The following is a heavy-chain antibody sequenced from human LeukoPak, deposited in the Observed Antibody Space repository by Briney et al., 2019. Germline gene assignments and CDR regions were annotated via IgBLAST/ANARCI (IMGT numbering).Heavy chain of an antibody. Sequence: ASVKVSCKASGYTFTSYYMHWVRQAPGQGLEWMGIINPSGGSTSYAQKFQGRVTMTRDTSTSTVYMELSSLRSEDTAMYYCARHQVEYDSSGYYGELSPWGQGTLVTVSS. J-gene: IGHJ5*02. V-gene: IGHV1-46*01. D-gene: IGHD3-22*01. CDR3: ARHQVEYDSSGYYGELSP. CDR2: INPSGGST. CDR1: GYTFTSYY.